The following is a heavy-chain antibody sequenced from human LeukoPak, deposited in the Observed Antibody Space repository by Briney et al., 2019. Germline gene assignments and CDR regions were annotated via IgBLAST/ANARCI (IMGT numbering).Heavy chain of an antibody. Sequence: SETLSLTCTVSGGSISSYYWSWIRQPPGKGLEWIGYIYYSGSTNYNPSLKSRVTISVDTPKNQFSLKLSSVTAADTAVYYCARGSLRQQLVSSFDYWGQGTLVTVSS. D-gene: IGHD6-13*01. CDR2: IYYSGST. J-gene: IGHJ4*02. V-gene: IGHV4-59*01. CDR3: ARGSLRQQLVSSFDY. CDR1: GGSISSYY.